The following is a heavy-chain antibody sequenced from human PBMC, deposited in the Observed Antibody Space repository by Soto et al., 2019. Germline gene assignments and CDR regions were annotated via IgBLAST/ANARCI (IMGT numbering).Heavy chain of an antibody. CDR3: GKGSAAKNYFYYATDV. V-gene: IGHV3-23*01. CDR1: GFTFSNYG. Sequence: GGSLRLSCAASGFTFSNYGMHWVRQAPGKGLEWVSFISGSGGSTYYADSVKGRFTISRDNSKKTLYLKMNSLRGEDTAVYYWGKGSAAKNYFYYATDVWAQGTTVTVSS. CDR2: ISGSGGST. D-gene: IGHD2-15*01. J-gene: IGHJ6*02.